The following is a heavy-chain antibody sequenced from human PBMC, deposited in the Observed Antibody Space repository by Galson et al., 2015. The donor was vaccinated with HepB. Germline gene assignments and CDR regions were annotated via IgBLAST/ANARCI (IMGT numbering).Heavy chain of an antibody. CDR2: IHYTEST. D-gene: IGHD3-10*01. CDR3: ARAPYGSGSYLDH. CDR1: RDSITSGGYY. Sequence: TLSLTCTVSRDSITSGGYYWSWIRQFPGKGLEWIGHIHYTESTYYNPSLKSRITISIDRSKNQFSLKVRSFTAADTAVYYCARAPYGSGSYLDHWGQGTLVTVSS. J-gene: IGHJ4*02. V-gene: IGHV4-31*03.